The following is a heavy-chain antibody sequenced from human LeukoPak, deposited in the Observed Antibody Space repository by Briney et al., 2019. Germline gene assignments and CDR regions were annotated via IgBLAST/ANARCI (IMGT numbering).Heavy chain of an antibody. J-gene: IGHJ4*02. CDR1: GYSFTSYW. V-gene: IGHV5-51*01. D-gene: IGHD6-13*01. Sequence: GESLKISCKGSGYSFTSYWIVWVRQMPGKGLEWMGIIYPGDSDTRYSPSFQGQVTISADKSISTAYLRWSSLKASDTAMYFCASLPYSSSSFDYWGQGTLVTVSS. CDR3: ASLPYSSSSFDY. CDR2: IYPGDSDT.